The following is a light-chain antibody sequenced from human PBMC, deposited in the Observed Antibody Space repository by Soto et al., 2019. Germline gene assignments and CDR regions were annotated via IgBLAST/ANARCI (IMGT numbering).Light chain of an antibody. CDR1: SSKIGTGYD. J-gene: IGLJ3*02. Sequence: QSVLTQPPSVSGAPGQRVTISCTGSSSKIGTGYDVHWYQQLPGTAPKLLIYGNNNRPSGVPDRFSGSKSGTSASLAITGLQAEDEADYYCQSYDSSLSGWVFGGGTQLTVL. CDR3: QSYDSSLSGWV. CDR2: GNN. V-gene: IGLV1-40*01.